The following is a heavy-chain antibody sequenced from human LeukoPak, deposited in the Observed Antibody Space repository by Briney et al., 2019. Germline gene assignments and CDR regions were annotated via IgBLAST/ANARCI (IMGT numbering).Heavy chain of an antibody. D-gene: IGHD3-10*01. CDR2: INPDSGGT. Sequence: ASVKVSCKASGYTFTGYYMNWVRQAPGQGLEWMGWINPDSGGTNFAENFQGRVTMTRDTSISTAYMELSSLRSDDTAVYYCARGGDGSRSYYNAEGDYWGQGTLVTVSS. CDR1: GYTFTGYY. J-gene: IGHJ4*02. CDR3: ARGGDGSRSYYNAEGDY. V-gene: IGHV1-2*02.